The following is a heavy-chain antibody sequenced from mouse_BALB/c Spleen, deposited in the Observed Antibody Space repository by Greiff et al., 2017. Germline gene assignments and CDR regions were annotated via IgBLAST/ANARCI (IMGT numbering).Heavy chain of an antibody. V-gene: IGHV5-6*01. CDR3: ASSITSGWYFDV. J-gene: IGHJ1*01. Sequence: EVQGVESGGDLVKPGGSLKLSCAASGFTFSSYGMSWVRQTPDKRLEWVATISSGGSYTYYPDSVKGRFTISRDNAKNTLYLQMSSLKSEDTAMYYCASSITSGWYFDVWGAGTTVTVSS. D-gene: IGHD1-1*01. CDR1: GFTFSSYG. CDR2: ISSGGSYT.